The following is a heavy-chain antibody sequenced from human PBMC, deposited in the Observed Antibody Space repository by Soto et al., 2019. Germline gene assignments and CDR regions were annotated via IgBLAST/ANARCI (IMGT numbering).Heavy chain of an antibody. CDR1: GFTFSSYA. V-gene: IGHV3-23*01. CDR3: AKDVGRITIFGVVTGEYNWFDP. J-gene: IGHJ5*02. CDR2: ISGSGGST. Sequence: GSLRLSCAASGFTFSSYAMSWVRQAPGKGLEWVSAISGSGGSTYYADSVKGRFTISRDNSKNTLYLQMNSLRAEDTAVYYCAKDVGRITIFGVVTGEYNWFDPWGQGTLVTVSS. D-gene: IGHD3-3*01.